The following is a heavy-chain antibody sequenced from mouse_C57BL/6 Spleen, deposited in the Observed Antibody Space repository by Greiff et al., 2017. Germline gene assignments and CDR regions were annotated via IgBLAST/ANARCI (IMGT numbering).Heavy chain of an antibody. Sequence: EVQLQQSGPELVKPGASVKISCTASAYTFTDYYMNWVKQSHGKSLEWIGDINPNNGGTSYNQKFKGKATLTVDKSSSTAYMQLRSLTSEDSAVYYCARWLGNWGQGTLVTVSA. V-gene: IGHV1-26*01. J-gene: IGHJ3*01. D-gene: IGHD3-3*01. CDR3: ARWLGN. CDR1: AYTFTDYY. CDR2: INPNNGGT.